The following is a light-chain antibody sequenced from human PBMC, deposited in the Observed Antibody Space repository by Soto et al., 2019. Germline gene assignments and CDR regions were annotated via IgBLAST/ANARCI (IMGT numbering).Light chain of an antibody. CDR2: GAS. Sequence: IVLTQSPGTLSLSPGERATLSCRASQSVSSSNLAWYQQKPGQAPRLLIYGASSRATGIPDRFSGSGSGTDFTLTIGRLEPEDFAVYYCQQYGSSWTFGQGTKV. J-gene: IGKJ1*01. CDR1: QSVSSSN. CDR3: QQYGSSWT. V-gene: IGKV3-20*01.